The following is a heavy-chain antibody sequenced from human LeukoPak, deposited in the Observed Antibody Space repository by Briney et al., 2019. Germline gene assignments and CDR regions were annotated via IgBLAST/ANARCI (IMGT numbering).Heavy chain of an antibody. Sequence: SETLSLTCTVSGGSISSYYWSWIRQPPRKGLEWIGYIYYSGSTNYNPSLKSRVTISVDTSKNQFSLKLSSVTAADTAVYYCARGGLFDRRYYGMDVWGQGTTVTVSS. CDR3: ARGGLFDRRYYGMDV. D-gene: IGHD3-9*01. CDR2: IYYSGST. J-gene: IGHJ6*02. CDR1: GGSISSYY. V-gene: IGHV4-59*01.